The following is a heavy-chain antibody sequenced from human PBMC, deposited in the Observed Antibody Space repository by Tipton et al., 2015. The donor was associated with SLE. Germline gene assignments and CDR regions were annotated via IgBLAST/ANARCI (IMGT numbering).Heavy chain of an antibody. CDR2: ISRSDNTI. Sequence: SLRLSCAASGFTFSDHYMSWIRQAPGKGLEWVSYISRSDNTIYYADSVRGRFTISRDNAKNSLYLQMNSLRAEDTAVYYCARDPRNKGFDPWGQGTLVTVSS. CDR1: GFTFSDHY. D-gene: IGHD1/OR15-1a*01. CDR3: ARDPRNKGFDP. J-gene: IGHJ5*02. V-gene: IGHV3-11*04.